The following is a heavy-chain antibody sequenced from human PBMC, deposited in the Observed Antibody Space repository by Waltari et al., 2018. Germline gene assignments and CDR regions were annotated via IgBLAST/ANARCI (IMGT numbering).Heavy chain of an antibody. J-gene: IGHJ4*02. D-gene: IGHD6-13*01. CDR3: TRGGRDSSWYWRD. Sequence: EVQLVESGGGLAQPGGSLRLSCAASGLSFSTYWMTGVRQASGKGPEWVANIKQDGSEKYYMDSVKGRFTISRDNAKNSLYLQMNNLRVEDTAVYYCTRGGRDSSWYWRDWGQGTLVTVSS. CDR1: GLSFSTYW. CDR2: IKQDGSEK. V-gene: IGHV3-7*01.